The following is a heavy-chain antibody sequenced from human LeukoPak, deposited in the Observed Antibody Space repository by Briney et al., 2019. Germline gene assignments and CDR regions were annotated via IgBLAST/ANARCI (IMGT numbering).Heavy chain of an antibody. D-gene: IGHD1-26*01. Sequence: GGSLRLSCAASGFTFSSYAMHWVRQAPGKGLEYVSAISSNGGSTYYANSVKGRFTISRDNSKNTPYLQMGSLRAEDMAVYYCARDEESGSYHPFLDYWGQGTLVTVSS. CDR1: GFTFSSYA. V-gene: IGHV3-64*01. CDR2: ISSNGGST. CDR3: ARDEESGSYHPFLDY. J-gene: IGHJ4*02.